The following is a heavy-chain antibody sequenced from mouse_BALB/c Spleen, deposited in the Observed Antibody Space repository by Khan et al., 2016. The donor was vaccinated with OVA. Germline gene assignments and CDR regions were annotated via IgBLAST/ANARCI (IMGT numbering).Heavy chain of an antibody. J-gene: IGHJ4*01. CDR1: GYTFTNYG. D-gene: IGHD2-10*01. CDR2: IHTYTGEP. V-gene: IGHV9-3-1*01. CDR3: ARPPYFSYVMVY. Sequence: QIQLVQSGPELKKPGETVKISCKASGYTFTNYGMNWVKQAPGKGLKWMGWIHTYTGEPTYADDFKGRFAFSLETSASTAYLQINNLKNEDTATYFCARPPYFSYVMVYWGQGTSVTVSS.